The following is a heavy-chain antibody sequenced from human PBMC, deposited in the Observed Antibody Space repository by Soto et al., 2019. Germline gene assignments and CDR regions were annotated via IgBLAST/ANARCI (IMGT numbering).Heavy chain of an antibody. CDR3: ARGVHYGSGSYYRRERQAYYYYGMDV. Sequence: GGSLRLSCAASGFTFSSYAMHWVRQAPGKGLEWVAVISYDGSNKYYADSVKGRFTIPRDNSKNTLYLQMNSLRAEDTAVYYCARGVHYGSGSYYRRERQAYYYYGMDVWGQGTTVTVSS. J-gene: IGHJ6*02. CDR2: ISYDGSNK. V-gene: IGHV3-30-3*01. CDR1: GFTFSSYA. D-gene: IGHD3-10*01.